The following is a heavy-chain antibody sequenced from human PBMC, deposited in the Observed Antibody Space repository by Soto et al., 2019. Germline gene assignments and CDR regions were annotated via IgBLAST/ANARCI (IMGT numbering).Heavy chain of an antibody. CDR1: GFTFSNYD. D-gene: IGHD2-15*01. J-gene: IGHJ4*02. V-gene: IGHV3-23*01. Sequence: EVQLLESGGGLVQPGGSLRISCAASGFTFSNYDMSWVRQAPGKGLEWVASISNSGSSTYYADSVKGRFTISRDKPKNTLYLKMSSLSAADTAVYHCARRDCCSGTDCEFGASAFAYWGQGNLVTFTS. CDR3: ARRDCCSGTDCEFGASAFAY. CDR2: ISNSGSST.